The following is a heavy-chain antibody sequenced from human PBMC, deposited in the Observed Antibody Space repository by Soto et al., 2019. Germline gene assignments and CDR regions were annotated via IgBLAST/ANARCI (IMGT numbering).Heavy chain of an antibody. Sequence: PSETLSLTCAVYGGSFSGYYWSWIRQPPGKGLEWIGEINHSGSTNYNPSLKSRVTISVDTSKNQFSLKLSSVTAADTAVYYCATMGTSPTGLYYFHYWGQATLVTVSS. CDR3: ATMGTSPTGLYYFHY. D-gene: IGHD3-10*01. CDR2: INHSGST. V-gene: IGHV4-34*01. CDR1: GGSFSGYY. J-gene: IGHJ4*02.